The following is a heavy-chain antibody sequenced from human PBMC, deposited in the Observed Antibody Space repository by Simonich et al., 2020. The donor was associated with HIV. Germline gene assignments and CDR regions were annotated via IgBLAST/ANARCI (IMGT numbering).Heavy chain of an antibody. CDR3: ARRDRELILYFDY. V-gene: IGHV4-34*01. J-gene: IGHJ4*02. CDR1: GGSFSGYY. Sequence: QVQLQQWGAGLLKPSETLSLTCAVYGGSFSGYYWSWIRQPPGKGLEWIGEINHRGSTNYKSSLNSRATISGDKSKNQFSLKLSSVTAADTAIYYCARRDRELILYFDYWGQGNLVTVSS. D-gene: IGHD3-3*01. CDR2: INHRGST.